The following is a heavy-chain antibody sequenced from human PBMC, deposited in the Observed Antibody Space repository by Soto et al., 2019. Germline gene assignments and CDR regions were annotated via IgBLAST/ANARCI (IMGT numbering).Heavy chain of an antibody. V-gene: IGHV2-5*02. CDR2: IYWDDDK. CDR3: AHISAGEYYYDSSGYYYAVRWFDP. J-gene: IGHJ5*02. D-gene: IGHD3-22*01. CDR1: GGSISTSRYY. Sequence: TLSLTCTVSGGSISTSRYYWVWIRQPPGKALEWLALIYWDDDKRYSPSLKSRLTITKDTSKNQVVLTMTNMDPVDTATYYCAHISAGEYYYDSSGYYYAVRWFDPWGQGTLVTVSS.